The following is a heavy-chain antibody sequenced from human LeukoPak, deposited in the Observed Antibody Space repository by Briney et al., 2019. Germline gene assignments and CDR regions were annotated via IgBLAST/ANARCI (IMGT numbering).Heavy chain of an antibody. V-gene: IGHV3-33*08. CDR1: GFTFSSYG. J-gene: IGHJ4*02. D-gene: IGHD5-18*01. CDR2: MWYDGSKE. CDR3: ARDGYSHGQFDY. Sequence: WRSPRLSCAASGFTFSSYGMHWVRQAPGKGLEWVAVMWYDGSKEYHADSVKGRFTISRDNSKNTLFLQMNSLRAEDTAVYYCARDGYSHGQFDYWGQGTLLTVSS.